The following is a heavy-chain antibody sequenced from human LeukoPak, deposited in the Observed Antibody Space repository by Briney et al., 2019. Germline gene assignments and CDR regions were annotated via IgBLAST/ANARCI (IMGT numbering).Heavy chain of an antibody. V-gene: IGHV1-2*06. CDR2: INPNSGGT. D-gene: IGHD2-2*01. Sequence: GASVKVSCKASGYTFTGYYMHWVRQAPGQGLEWMGRINPNSGGTNYAQKFQGRVTMTRDTSISTAYMELSRLRSDDTAVYYCARDVGYCSSTSCSRGDYWGQGTLVTVSS. CDR3: ARDVGYCSSTSCSRGDY. J-gene: IGHJ4*02. CDR1: GYTFTGYY.